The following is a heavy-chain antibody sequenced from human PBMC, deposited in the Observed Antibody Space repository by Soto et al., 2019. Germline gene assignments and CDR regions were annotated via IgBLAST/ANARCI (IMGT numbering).Heavy chain of an antibody. CDR2: INHSGST. V-gene: IGHV4-34*01. D-gene: IGHD4-17*01. J-gene: IGHJ1*01. CDR3: ARTGTNDGDYVS. CDR1: GRSFSGYY. Sequence: LSLTCAVYGRSFSGYYWNWIRQPPGKGLEWIGEINHSGSTNYNPSLKSRVTISVDTSKNQFSLKLSSVTAADTAVYYCARTGTNDGDYVSWGQGAMVTVSS.